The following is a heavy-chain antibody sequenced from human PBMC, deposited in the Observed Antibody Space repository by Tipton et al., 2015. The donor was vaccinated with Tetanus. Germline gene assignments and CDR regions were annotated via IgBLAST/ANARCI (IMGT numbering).Heavy chain of an antibody. Sequence: SLRLSCAASGFIFSSYGIHWVRQAPGKGLEWLAASWYDGTDKYYADSVKGRFTISRDNSKNTLYLQMNSLRVEDTALYYCAREADCSGGSCFSGDFDTWGQGTQVTVSS. CDR2: SWYDGTDK. CDR3: AREADCSGGSCFSGDFDT. D-gene: IGHD2-15*01. CDR1: GFIFSSYG. V-gene: IGHV3-33*01. J-gene: IGHJ4*02.